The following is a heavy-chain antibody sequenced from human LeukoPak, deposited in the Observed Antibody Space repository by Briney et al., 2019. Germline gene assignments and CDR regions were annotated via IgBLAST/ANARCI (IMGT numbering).Heavy chain of an antibody. Sequence: GGSLRLSCAASGFSFGSYALSWVRQAPGKGLEWVSAISGRGGSTYYADSVKGRFTISRDNSKNTLYLQMNSLRAEDTAVYYCAKDRGSGWPQFDYWGQGTLVTVSS. CDR1: GFSFGSYA. V-gene: IGHV3-23*01. CDR2: ISGRGGST. D-gene: IGHD6-19*01. J-gene: IGHJ4*02. CDR3: AKDRGSGWPQFDY.